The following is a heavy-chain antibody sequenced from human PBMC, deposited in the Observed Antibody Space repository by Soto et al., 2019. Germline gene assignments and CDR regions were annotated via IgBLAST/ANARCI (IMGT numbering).Heavy chain of an antibody. CDR1: GGSISGYY. CDR2: MYNTGST. V-gene: IGHV4-59*01. CDR3: ARDLWGYCGTDCYPLDV. D-gene: IGHD2-21*02. Sequence: PSETLSLTCTVSGGSISGYYWSWMGQPPGKGLEWIGYMYNTGSTVYNPSFKSRVTISVDTSKNQFSLKLNSVTAADTAVYYCARDLWGYCGTDCYPLDVWGQGTTVTVS. J-gene: IGHJ6*02.